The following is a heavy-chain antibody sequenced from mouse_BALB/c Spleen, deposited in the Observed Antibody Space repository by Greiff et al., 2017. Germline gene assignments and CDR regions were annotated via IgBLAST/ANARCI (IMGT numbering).Heavy chain of an antibody. CDR3: ARRSLRDWFAY. J-gene: IGHJ3*01. V-gene: IGHV1S56*01. CDR2: IYPGNVNT. CDR1: GYTFTSYY. D-gene: IGHD1-2*01. Sequence: VQLQESGPELVKPGASVRISCKASGYTFTSYYIHWVKQRPGQGLEWIGWIYPGNVNTKYNEKFKGKATLTADKSSSTAYMQLSSLTSEDSAVYFCARRSLRDWFAYWGQGTLVTVSA.